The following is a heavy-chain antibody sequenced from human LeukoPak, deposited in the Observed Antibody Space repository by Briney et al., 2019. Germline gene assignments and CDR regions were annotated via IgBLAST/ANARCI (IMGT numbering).Heavy chain of an antibody. CDR3: AREHYYDSSGFGAFDI. CDR1: GGTFSSYA. V-gene: IGHV1-69*04. CDR2: IIPILGIA. J-gene: IGHJ3*02. Sequence: ASVKVSCKASGGTFSSYAISWVRQAPGQGLEWMGRIIPILGIANYAQKFQGRVTITADKSTSTAYMELSSLRSEDTAVYYCAREHYYDSSGFGAFDIWGQGTMVTVSS. D-gene: IGHD3-22*01.